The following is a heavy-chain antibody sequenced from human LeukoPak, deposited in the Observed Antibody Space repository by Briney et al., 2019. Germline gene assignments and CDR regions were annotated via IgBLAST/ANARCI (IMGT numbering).Heavy chain of an antibody. CDR3: ARASGLGLLGYYYYYMDV. V-gene: IGHV3-33*08. CDR1: GFTLRSYG. J-gene: IGHJ6*03. CDR2: IWSDGSQK. Sequence: GGSLRLSCAASGFTLRSYGMHGVGQARGEGGEGVAVIWSDGSQKYYADSVKGRFTISRDNSKETLDLQMNSLRAEDTAVYHCARASGLGLLGYYYYYMDVWGKGTTVTVSS. D-gene: IGHD3-22*01.